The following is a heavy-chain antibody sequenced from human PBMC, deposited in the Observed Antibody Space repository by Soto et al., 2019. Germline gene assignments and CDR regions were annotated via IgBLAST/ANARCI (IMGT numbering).Heavy chain of an antibody. CDR3: AKQGNGYNTDY. J-gene: IGHJ4*02. CDR1: GFTFSTCA. V-gene: IGHV3-23*01. Sequence: GGSLRLSSAAPGFTFSTCAMNWVRQAPGKGLEWVSGISDSGVSSYYADSVKGRFTISRDNSKNTLHLKMNSLRAEDTAVYYCAKQGNGYNTDYWGQGTLVTVSS. D-gene: IGHD5-12*01. CDR2: ISDSGVSS.